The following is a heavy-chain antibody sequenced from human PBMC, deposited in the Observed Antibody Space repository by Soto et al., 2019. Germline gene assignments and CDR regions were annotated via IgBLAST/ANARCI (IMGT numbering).Heavy chain of an antibody. D-gene: IGHD6-13*01. Sequence: SETLSLTCTVSGGSISSYYWSWIRQPPGKGLEWIGYIYYSGSTNYNPSLKSRVTISVDTSKNQFSLKLSSVTAADTAVYYCARVKVGYSSSRGDWFDLWGQGTLVTVSS. CDR2: IYYSGST. J-gene: IGHJ5*02. CDR1: GGSISSYY. CDR3: ARVKVGYSSSRGDWFDL. V-gene: IGHV4-59*08.